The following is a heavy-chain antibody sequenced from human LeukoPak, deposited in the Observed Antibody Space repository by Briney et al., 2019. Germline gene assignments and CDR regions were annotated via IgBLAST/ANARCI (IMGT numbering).Heavy chain of an antibody. J-gene: IGHJ6*02. CDR1: GFTFSSYE. V-gene: IGHV3-48*03. CDR2: ISSSGSTI. CDR3: ARCLTAIHYYYGMDV. Sequence: GGSLRLSCAASGFTFSSYEMTWVHQAPGKGLEWVSYISSSGSTIYYADSVKGRFTISRDNAKNSLYLQMNSLRAEDTAVYYCARCLTAIHYYYGMDVWGQGTTVTVSS. D-gene: IGHD2-21*02.